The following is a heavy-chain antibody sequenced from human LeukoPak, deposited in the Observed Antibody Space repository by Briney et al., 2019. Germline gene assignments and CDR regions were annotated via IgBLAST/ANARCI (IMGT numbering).Heavy chain of an antibody. CDR3: ARHGRSRDYGDFDY. CDR1: NGSISSSSYY. Sequence: PSETLSLTCTVSNGSISSSSYYWGWIRQPPGKGLEWIGSIYYGGSTYYNPSLKSRVTISVDTSKNQFSLKLSSVTAADTAVYYCARHGRSRDYGDFDYWGQGTLVTVSS. D-gene: IGHD4-17*01. J-gene: IGHJ4*02. CDR2: IYYGGST. V-gene: IGHV4-39*01.